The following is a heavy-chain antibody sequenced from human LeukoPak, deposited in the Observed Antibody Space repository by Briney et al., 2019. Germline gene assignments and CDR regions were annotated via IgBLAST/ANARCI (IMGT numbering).Heavy chain of an antibody. CDR2: IYYSGST. V-gene: IGHV4-30-4*01. D-gene: IGHD2-8*02. CDR3: ARDGGVTDAFDI. CDR1: GGSISSGDFY. J-gene: IGHJ3*02. Sequence: SETLSLTCIVSGGSISSGDFYWSWIRQPPGKGLEWIGYIYYSGSTCYNPSLKSRVTISLDTSKNQFSLKLSSVTAADTAVYYCARDGGVTDAFDIWGQGTMVTVSS.